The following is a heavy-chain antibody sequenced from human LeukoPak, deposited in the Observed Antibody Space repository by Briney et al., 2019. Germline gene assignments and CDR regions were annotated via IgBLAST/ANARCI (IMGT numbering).Heavy chain of an antibody. CDR2: ISASGGST. Sequence: GGSLRLSCAASEFTFSSYAMQWVRQAPGKGLEWVSGISASGGSTWYADSVKGRFTISRDNSENTLYLQMNSLRAEDTAVYYCAKGSGINHYHWIDPWGQGTLVTVSS. V-gene: IGHV3-23*01. CDR3: AKGSGINHYHWIDP. J-gene: IGHJ5*02. D-gene: IGHD1-14*01. CDR1: EFTFSSYA.